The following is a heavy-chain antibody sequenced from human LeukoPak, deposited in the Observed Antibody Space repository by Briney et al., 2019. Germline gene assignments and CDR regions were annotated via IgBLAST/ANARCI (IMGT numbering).Heavy chain of an antibody. CDR3: ARGLGGIVGDEFDP. CDR2: MNPNSGNT. Sequence: ASVKVSCKASGYTFTSYDINWVRQATGQGLEWMGWMNPNSGNTGYAQKFQGRVTMARNTSISTAYMELSSLRSEDTAVYYCARGLGGIVGDEFDPWGQGTLVTVSS. V-gene: IGHV1-8*01. J-gene: IGHJ5*02. D-gene: IGHD1-26*01. CDR1: GYTFTSYD.